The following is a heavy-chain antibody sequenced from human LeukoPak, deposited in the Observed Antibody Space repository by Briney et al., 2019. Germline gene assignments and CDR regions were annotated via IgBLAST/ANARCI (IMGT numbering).Heavy chain of an antibody. CDR3: ARYLRPSYSYGYGDV. J-gene: IGHJ6*04. CDR2: INPNSGGT. CDR1: GYTFTGYY. D-gene: IGHD5-18*01. V-gene: IGHV1-2*02. Sequence: AASVKVSCKASGYTFTGYYMHWVRQAPGQGLEWMGWINPNSGGTNYAQKFQGRLTMTRDTSISTAYMELSRLRSDDTAVYYCARYLRPSYSYGYGDVWGKGTTVTVSS.